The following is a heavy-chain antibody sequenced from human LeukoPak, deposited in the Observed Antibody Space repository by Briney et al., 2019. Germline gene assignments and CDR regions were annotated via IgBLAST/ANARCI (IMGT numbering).Heavy chain of an antibody. Sequence: ASVKVSCKVSGYTLTELSMHWVRQAPGKGLEWMGGFDPEDGETIYAQKFQGRVTMTEDTSTDTAYMELSSLRSEDTAVYYCATDPRYCSSTSCSELTDYWGQGTLVTASS. V-gene: IGHV1-24*01. CDR2: FDPEDGET. D-gene: IGHD2-2*01. J-gene: IGHJ4*02. CDR1: GYTLTELS. CDR3: ATDPRYCSSTSCSELTDY.